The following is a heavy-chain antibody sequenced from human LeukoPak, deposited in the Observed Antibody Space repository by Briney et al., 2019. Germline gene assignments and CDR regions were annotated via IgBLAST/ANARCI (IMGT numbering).Heavy chain of an antibody. CDR2: ISGSGGST. CDR1: GFTFSSYA. J-gene: IGHJ6*02. Sequence: GGSLRLSCAAPGFTFSSYAMSWVRQAPGKGLEWVSAISGSGGSTYYADSVKGRFTISRDNSKNTLYLQMNSLRAEDTAVYYCAKNMRLSDYYYYGMDVWGQGTTVTVSS. V-gene: IGHV3-23*01. CDR3: AKNMRLSDYYYYGMDV. D-gene: IGHD6-25*01.